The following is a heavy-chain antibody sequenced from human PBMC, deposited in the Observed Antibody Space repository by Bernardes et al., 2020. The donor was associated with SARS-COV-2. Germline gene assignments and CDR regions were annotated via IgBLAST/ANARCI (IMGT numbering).Heavy chain of an antibody. CDR2: IYYSGNT. Sequence: SETLSLTCTVSGASIRSGGYYWSWIRQHPGKGLEWIGYIYYSGNTHYNPSLKSRATISVDTSKNQFSLKLSSVTAADTAVYYCARGTWIELWLGGNWFDPWGQGTLVTVSS. D-gene: IGHD5-18*01. CDR3: ARGTWIELWLGGNWFDP. V-gene: IGHV4-31*03. J-gene: IGHJ5*02. CDR1: GASIRSGGYY.